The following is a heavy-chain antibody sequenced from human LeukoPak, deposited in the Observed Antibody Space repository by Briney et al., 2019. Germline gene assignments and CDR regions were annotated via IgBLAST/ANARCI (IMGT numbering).Heavy chain of an antibody. J-gene: IGHJ4*02. CDR3: AKRAAAGPFDY. Sequence: GASLRLSCVASGFTFSSYAMGWVRQAPGKGLEWVSTISSSGGSTYYADSVKGRFTISRDNSKNTLYLQMNSLRAEDTAVYYCAKRAAAGPFDYWGQGTLVTVSS. D-gene: IGHD6-13*01. CDR2: ISSSGGST. CDR1: GFTFSSYA. V-gene: IGHV3-23*01.